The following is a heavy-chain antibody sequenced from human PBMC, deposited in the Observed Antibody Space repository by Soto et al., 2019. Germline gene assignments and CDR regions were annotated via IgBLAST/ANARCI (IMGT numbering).Heavy chain of an antibody. J-gene: IGHJ4*02. D-gene: IGHD6-13*01. CDR2: ISGSDGST. Sequence: EVQLLESGGGLVRPGGSLRLSCVASGFSFSSYAMSWVRQAPGKGLEWVSVISGSDGSTYYADSVKGRFTISRDNSKNTLYLQMNSLRAEDTAVYYCAKDRERDAWYEDYWGQGTLVTVSS. CDR3: AKDRERDAWYEDY. CDR1: GFSFSSYA. V-gene: IGHV3-23*01.